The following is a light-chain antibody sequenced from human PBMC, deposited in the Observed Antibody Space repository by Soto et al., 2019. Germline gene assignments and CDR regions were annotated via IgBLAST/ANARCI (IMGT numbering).Light chain of an antibody. J-gene: IGLJ2*01. CDR3: AAWDDTLRGV. CDR2: NTD. CDR1: SSNLGNNN. Sequence: QSVLIQPPSASGTPGQRVTISCSGTSSNLGNNNVNWYQQLPGTAPKLLIYNTDQRPSGVPDRFSGSKSGTSASLGISGLWSEDEADYYCAAWDDTLRGVFGGGTKLTVL. V-gene: IGLV1-47*02.